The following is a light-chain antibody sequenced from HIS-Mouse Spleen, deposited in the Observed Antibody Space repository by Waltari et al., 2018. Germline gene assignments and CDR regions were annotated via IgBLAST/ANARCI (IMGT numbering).Light chain of an antibody. CDR2: RNN. J-gene: IGLJ2*01. V-gene: IGLV1-44*01. CDR3: AAWDDSLNGPV. Sequence: QSVLTQPPSASGTPGQRVTISCSGSSSNIGSNTVNWYQQLPGTAPKLLIYRNNQRPSGLPDRYAGSKSGTSASLAISGLQSEDEADYYCAAWDDSLNGPVFGGGTKLTVL. CDR1: SSNIGSNT.